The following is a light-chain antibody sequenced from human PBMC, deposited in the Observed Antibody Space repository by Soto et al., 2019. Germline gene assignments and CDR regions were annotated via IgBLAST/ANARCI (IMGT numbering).Light chain of an antibody. CDR2: EVS. CDR3: TSYAGSNNVI. J-gene: IGLJ2*01. V-gene: IGLV2-8*01. CDR1: SNDVGAYNY. Sequence: QSALTQPPSASGSPGQSVTISCTGTSNDVGAYNYVSWYQQDPGKAPKLMIYEVSKRPSGVPDRFSGSKSGNTASLTVSGLQAEDEADYYCTSYAGSNNVIFGGGTKLTVL.